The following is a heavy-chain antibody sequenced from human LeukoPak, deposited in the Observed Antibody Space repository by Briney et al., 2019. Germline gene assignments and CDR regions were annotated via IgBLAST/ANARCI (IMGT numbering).Heavy chain of an antibody. CDR3: ARRGGIAFDY. CDR1: GYSFTSYW. J-gene: IGHJ4*02. Sequence: GEALKISCSGSGYSFTSYWIGWVRQMSGQGLEWMWIIYPSDYDTSYRPSFQGQVTISADKSLSTAYLQWSNLRASGTAMFYCARRGGIAFDYWGQGTLVSVSS. CDR2: IYPSDYDT. D-gene: IGHD3-16*01. V-gene: IGHV5-51*01.